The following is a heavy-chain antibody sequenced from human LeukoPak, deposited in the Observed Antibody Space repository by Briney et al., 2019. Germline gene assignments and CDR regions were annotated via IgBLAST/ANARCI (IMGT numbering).Heavy chain of an antibody. Sequence: SETLSLTCAVYGGSFSGYYWSWIRQPPGKGLEWIGEINHSGSTNYNPSLKSRVTISVDTSKNQFSLKLSSVTAADTAVYYCARVFSSGYHYEDYWGQGTLVTVSS. CDR3: ARVFSSGYHYEDY. D-gene: IGHD3-22*01. J-gene: IGHJ4*02. CDR1: GGSFSGYY. V-gene: IGHV4-34*01. CDR2: INHSGST.